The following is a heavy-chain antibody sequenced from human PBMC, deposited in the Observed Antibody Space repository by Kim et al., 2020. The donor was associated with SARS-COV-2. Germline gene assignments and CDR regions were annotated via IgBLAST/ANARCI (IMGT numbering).Heavy chain of an antibody. CDR1: GFTFSSYG. CDR3: ARGWPPDSGLSDLAFDI. CDR2: IWYDGSNK. D-gene: IGHD6-19*01. V-gene: IGHV3-33*01. J-gene: IGHJ3*02. Sequence: GGSLRLSCAASGFTFSSYGMHWVRQAPGKGLEWVAVIWYDGSNKYYADSVKGRFTISRDNSKNTLYLQMNSLRAEDTAVYYCARGWPPDSGLSDLAFDIWGQGTMVTVSS.